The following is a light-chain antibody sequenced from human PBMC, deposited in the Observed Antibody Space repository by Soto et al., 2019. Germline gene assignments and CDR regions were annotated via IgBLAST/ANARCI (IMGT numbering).Light chain of an antibody. J-gene: IGKJ4*01. CDR1: QTVTSNY. CDR3: QQYGSSPLT. CDR2: DAF. Sequence: EIVLTQSPGTLSLSPGERATLSCRASQTVTSNYLAWYQQKPGQAPRLLIYDAFRRATGIPDKFSGSGSGTDFTLTISRLGPEDFAVYFCQQYGSSPLTFGGGTNVEIK. V-gene: IGKV3-20*01.